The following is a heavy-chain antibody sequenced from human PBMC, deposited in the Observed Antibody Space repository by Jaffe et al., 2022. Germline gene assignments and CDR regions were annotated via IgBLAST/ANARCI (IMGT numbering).Heavy chain of an antibody. CDR3: ARRLTDGGVHDYFDH. Sequence: QVQLQESGPGFVKPSETLSLTCVVSGYSISSGYYWGWVRQPPGKGLEWIGIIYRSGTTYSNPSLRSRVSISVDTSKNHFSLKLTSVTATDTAVYYCARRLTDGGVHDYFDHWGQGTLVTVSS. V-gene: IGHV4-38-2*01. J-gene: IGHJ4*02. D-gene: IGHD2-8*02. CDR1: GYSISSGYY. CDR2: IYRSGTT.